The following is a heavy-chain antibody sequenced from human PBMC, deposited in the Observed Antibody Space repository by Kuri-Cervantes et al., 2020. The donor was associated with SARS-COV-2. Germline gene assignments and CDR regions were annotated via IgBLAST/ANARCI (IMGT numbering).Heavy chain of an antibody. CDR2: ISSYNGKT. Sequence: ASVKVSCKASGYTFSSYGISWVRQAPGQGLEWMGWISSYNGKTGYAPRFQDRITMTTDTSTSTACMEVRSLRSDDTAVYYCARRRDPDFRGQGTLVTVSS. V-gene: IGHV1-18*04. J-gene: IGHJ4*02. CDR1: GYTFSSYG. CDR3: ARRRDPDF.